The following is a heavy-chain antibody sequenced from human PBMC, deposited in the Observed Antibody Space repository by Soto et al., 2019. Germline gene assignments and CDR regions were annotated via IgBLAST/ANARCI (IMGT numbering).Heavy chain of an antibody. CDR2: IIPITGTG. CDR3: ARECGSSSQYLYFDV. D-gene: IGHD6-6*01. Sequence: QVQLVQSGAEVKKPGSSVKVSCKVAGGTFSSYAIGWVRQAPGQGREWMGGIIPITGTGNYAQKFQVRVTVTSAESTTTVYMELSSLRSEDTAVYYCARECGSSSQYLYFDVWGRGTLVTVSS. J-gene: IGHJ2*01. CDR1: GGTFSSYA. V-gene: IGHV1-69*01.